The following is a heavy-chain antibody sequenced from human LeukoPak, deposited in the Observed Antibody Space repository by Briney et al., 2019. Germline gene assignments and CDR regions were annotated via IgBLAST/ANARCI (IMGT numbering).Heavy chain of an antibody. CDR2: ISGSGGST. CDR1: GFTFSSYA. D-gene: IGHD2-15*01. Sequence: PGGSLRLSCAASGFTFSSYAMHWVRQAPGKGLEWVSAISGSGGSTYYADSVKGRFTISRDNSKNTLYLQMNSLRAEDTAVYYCAKGVVVVPAKYYFDYWGQGTLVTVSS. CDR3: AKGVVVVPAKYYFDY. J-gene: IGHJ4*02. V-gene: IGHV3-23*01.